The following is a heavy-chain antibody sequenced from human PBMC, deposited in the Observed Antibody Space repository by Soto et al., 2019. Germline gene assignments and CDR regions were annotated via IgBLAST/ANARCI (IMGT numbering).Heavy chain of an antibody. J-gene: IGHJ4*02. D-gene: IGHD3-16*01. Sequence: SETLSLTCAVYGGSFSGYYWSWIRQPPGKGLEWIGEINHSGSTNYNPSLKSRVTISVDTSKNQFSLKLSSVTAADTAVYYCARGRRHYDYIWGSPQNLYYFDYWGQGTLVTVSS. CDR3: ARGRRHYDYIWGSPQNLYYFDY. V-gene: IGHV4-34*01. CDR1: GGSFSGYY. CDR2: INHSGST.